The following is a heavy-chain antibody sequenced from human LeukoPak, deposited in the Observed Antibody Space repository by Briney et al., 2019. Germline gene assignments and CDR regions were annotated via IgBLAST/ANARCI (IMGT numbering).Heavy chain of an antibody. CDR2: IKQDGSEK. V-gene: IGHV3-7*01. J-gene: IGHJ4*02. D-gene: IGHD3-9*01. Sequence: GGSLRLSCAASGFTFSSYWMSWVRQAPGEGLEWVANIKQDGSEKYYVDSVKSRFTISRDNAKNSLYLQMNSLRAEDTAVYYCARDSRRPVLRYFDWLIGFDYWGQGTLVTVSS. CDR1: GFTFSSYW. CDR3: ARDSRRPVLRYFDWLIGFDY.